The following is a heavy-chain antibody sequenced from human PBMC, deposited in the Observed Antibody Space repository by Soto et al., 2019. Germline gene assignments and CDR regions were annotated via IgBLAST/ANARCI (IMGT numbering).Heavy chain of an antibody. Sequence: PRGSLRLSCAASGFTLSSYAMHWVRQAPGKGLEWVAVISYDGSNKYYADSVKGRFTISRDNSENTLYLQMNSLRAEDTAVYYCARVAVWFGESPGAFDIWGQGTMVTVSS. D-gene: IGHD3-10*01. V-gene: IGHV3-30-3*01. CDR2: ISYDGSNK. CDR3: ARVAVWFGESPGAFDI. J-gene: IGHJ3*02. CDR1: GFTLSSYA.